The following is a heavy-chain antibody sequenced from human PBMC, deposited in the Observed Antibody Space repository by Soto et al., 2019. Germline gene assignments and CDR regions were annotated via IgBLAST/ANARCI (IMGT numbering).Heavy chain of an antibody. V-gene: IGHV3-33*01. J-gene: IGHJ2*01. D-gene: IGHD1-1*01. Sequence: QVQLVESGGGVVQPGKSLRLSCAASGFTFSSYGMHWVRQAPGKGLEWVALIRYDGSNKYYTDSVKGRFTTSRDNSKNTLYLQMKSLRAEDTAVYYCARDMEAGFDLWGRGTLVTVSS. CDR2: IRYDGSNK. CDR3: ARDMEAGFDL. CDR1: GFTFSSYG.